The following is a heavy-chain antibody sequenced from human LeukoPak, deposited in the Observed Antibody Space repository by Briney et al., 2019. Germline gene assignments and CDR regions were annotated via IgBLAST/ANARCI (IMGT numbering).Heavy chain of an antibody. D-gene: IGHD6-25*01. V-gene: IGHV4-59*08. CDR1: GVSLCRYN. Sequence: PSGTLSLTCTVSGVSLCRYNWSCSPATPGGGLGWIGYIYYSGSTNHNPSLKSRVSISGDTSKNHFSLKLSSEPAADTCVYFCKRQPGSGAFPKFDYWAQGTRVTVSS. J-gene: IGHJ4*02. CDR2: IYYSGST. CDR3: KRQPGSGAFPKFDY.